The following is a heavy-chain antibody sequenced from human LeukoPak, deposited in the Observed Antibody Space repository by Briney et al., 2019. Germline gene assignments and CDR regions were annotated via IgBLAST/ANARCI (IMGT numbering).Heavy chain of an antibody. Sequence: ASVKVSCKASGYTFTSYYMHWVRQAPGQGLEWMGIINPSGGSTSYAQKFQGRVTMTRDTSTSTAYMELRSLRSDDPAVYYCARVQLTYYYDNSGSLDYWGQGTLVTVSS. D-gene: IGHD3-22*01. CDR1: GYTFTSYY. CDR3: ARVQLTYYYDNSGSLDY. CDR2: INPSGGST. J-gene: IGHJ4*02. V-gene: IGHV1-46*01.